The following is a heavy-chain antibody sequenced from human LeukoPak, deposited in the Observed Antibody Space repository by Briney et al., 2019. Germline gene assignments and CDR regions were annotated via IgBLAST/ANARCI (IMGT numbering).Heavy chain of an antibody. D-gene: IGHD6-13*01. Sequence: GSLRLSCSASGFTFSDYVMSWIRQVPGKGLEWVSYIDSSGSSQYYTDSVQGRFTISRDNAKNSLYLQMNSLRAEDTAVYYCATSSSWYPRESDYGMDVWGQGTTVTVSS. CDR2: IDSSGSSQ. J-gene: IGHJ6*02. CDR3: ATSSSWYPRESDYGMDV. V-gene: IGHV3-11*04. CDR1: GFTFSDYV.